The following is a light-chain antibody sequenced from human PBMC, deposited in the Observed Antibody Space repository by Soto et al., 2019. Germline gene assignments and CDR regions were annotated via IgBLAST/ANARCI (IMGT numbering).Light chain of an antibody. CDR2: IAS. J-gene: IGKJ1*01. CDR3: QQYDTSPWT. V-gene: IGKV3-20*01. CDR1: QSISSNY. Sequence: EIVLTQSPGTLSLFAGERATLSCRATQSISSNYLAWYQQKPGQAPRLLIYIASRRATGIPDRFSGSGSGTDFTLTISRLEPEDFAVYYCQQYDTSPWTIGQGTKVEIK.